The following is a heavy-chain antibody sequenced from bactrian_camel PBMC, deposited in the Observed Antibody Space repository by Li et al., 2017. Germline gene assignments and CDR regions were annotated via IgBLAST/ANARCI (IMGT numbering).Heavy chain of an antibody. CDR3: AADRKPALFSEGRYCLSHDYRW. CDR2: IDSDGTI. V-gene: IGHV3S53*01. CDR1: GYTYSTYC. J-gene: IGHJ4*01. Sequence: VQLVESGGGSVQAGGTLRLSCAASGYTYSTYCMGWFRQAPGRKREAVATIDSDGTISYAEFVKGRFTISEDNAKRTLYLEMNSLKPEDSAMYYCAADRKPALFSEGRYCLSHDYRWWGQGTQVTVS. D-gene: IGHD2*01.